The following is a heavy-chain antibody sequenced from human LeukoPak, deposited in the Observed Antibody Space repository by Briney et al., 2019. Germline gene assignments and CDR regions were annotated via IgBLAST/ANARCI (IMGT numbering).Heavy chain of an antibody. V-gene: IGHV1-18*01. CDR1: GYTFTSYG. CDR2: ISAYNGNT. J-gene: IGHJ4*02. CDR3: ARDLGAYYDFWSGYRQYYLDS. D-gene: IGHD3-3*01. Sequence: ASVKVSCKASGYTFTSYGISWVRQAPGQGLEWMGWISAYNGNTNYAQKLQGRVTMTTDTSTSTAYMELRSLRSDDTAVYYCARDLGAYYDFWSGYRQYYLDSWGQGTKVTVSS.